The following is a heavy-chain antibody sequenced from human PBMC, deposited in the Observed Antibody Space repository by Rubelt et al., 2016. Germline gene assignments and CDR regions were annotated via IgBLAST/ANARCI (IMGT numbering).Heavy chain of an antibody. CDR1: GFTFSSYG. D-gene: IGHD6-13*01. Sequence: QVQLVESGGGVVQPGRSLRLSCAASGFTFSSYGMHWVRQAPGKGLEWVAVIWYDGSNKYYADSVKGRFHISRDNSKNTLYLEMNSLRAEDTAVYYCARIKQQLVLWDAFDIWGQGTMVTVSS. V-gene: IGHV3-33*01. CDR2: IWYDGSNK. J-gene: IGHJ3*02. CDR3: ARIKQQLVLWDAFDI.